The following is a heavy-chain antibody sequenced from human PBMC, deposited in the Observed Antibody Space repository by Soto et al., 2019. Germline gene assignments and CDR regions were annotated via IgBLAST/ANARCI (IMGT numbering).Heavy chain of an antibody. J-gene: IGHJ3*02. V-gene: IGHV3-74*01. CDR2: INSDGSST. CDR3: ARAGAAAGTGPDI. Sequence: PGGTLRLSCAASGFTFSSYWMHWVRQAPGKGLVWVSRINSDGSSTSYADSVKGRFTISSYNAKNTLYLQMNSLRAEDTAVYYCARAGAAAGTGPDIWGQGTMVTVSS. D-gene: IGHD6-13*01. CDR1: GFTFSSYW.